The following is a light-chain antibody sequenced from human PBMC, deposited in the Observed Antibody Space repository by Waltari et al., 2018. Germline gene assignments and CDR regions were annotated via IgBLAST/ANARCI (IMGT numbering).Light chain of an antibody. CDR3: SSWDDSVIGWV. V-gene: IGLV1-44*01. CDR1: SSNIGSNT. CDR2: SSN. Sequence: QSMLTQPPSASGTPGQTVTISCSGRSSNIGSNTVNWYRQFPGAAPRLLIYSSNQRPSGVPDRFSGSKSGHSASLAISGLQSEDEADYYCSSWDDSVIGWVFGGGTKMTVL. J-gene: IGLJ3*02.